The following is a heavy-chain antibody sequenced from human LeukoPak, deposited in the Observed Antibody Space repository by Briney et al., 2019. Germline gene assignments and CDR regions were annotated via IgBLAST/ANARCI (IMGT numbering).Heavy chain of an antibody. J-gene: IGHJ4*02. CDR3: AKGRSTVTTRVPVDY. V-gene: IGHV3-11*01. CDR2: ISSSGSTI. Sequence: GGSLRLSCAASGFTFSDYYMSWIRQAPGKGLEWVSYISSSGSTIYYADSVKGRFTISRDNAKNSLYLQMNSLRAEDTAVYYCAKGRSTVTTRVPVDYWGQGTLVTVSS. D-gene: IGHD4-17*01. CDR1: GFTFSDYY.